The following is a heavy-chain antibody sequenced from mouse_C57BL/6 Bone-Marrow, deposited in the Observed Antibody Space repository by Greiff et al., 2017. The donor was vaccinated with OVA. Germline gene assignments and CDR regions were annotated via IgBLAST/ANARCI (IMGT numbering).Heavy chain of an antibody. D-gene: IGHD1-1*01. CDR2: INPYNGGT. CDR3: ATTVGALFDY. Sequence: EVQRVESGPVLVKPGASVKMSCKASGYTFTDYYMNWVKQSHGKSLEWIGVINPYNGGTSYNQKFKGKATLTVDKSSSTAYMELNSLTSEDSAVYYCATTVGALFDYWGQGTTLTVSS. J-gene: IGHJ2*01. V-gene: IGHV1-19*01. CDR1: GYTFTDYY.